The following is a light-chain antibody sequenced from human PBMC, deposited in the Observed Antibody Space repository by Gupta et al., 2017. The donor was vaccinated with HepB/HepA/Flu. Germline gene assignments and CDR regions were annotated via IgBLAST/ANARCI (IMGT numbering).Light chain of an antibody. CDR1: QSVSSSY. J-gene: IGKJ5*01. Sequence: VLTQSPGTLSLSPGERASLSCRASQSVSSSYLAWYQQKPGQSPRLLMYGASSRVTGVSDRFSGSGSGTDFTLTISRLEPEDFAVYYCQHYGSSPPVTFGQGTRLETK. CDR3: QHYGSSPPVT. CDR2: GAS. V-gene: IGKV3-20*01.